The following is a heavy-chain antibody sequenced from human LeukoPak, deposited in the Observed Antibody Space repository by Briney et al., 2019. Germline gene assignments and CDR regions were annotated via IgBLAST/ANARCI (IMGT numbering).Heavy chain of an antibody. CDR2: MNPNSGNT. J-gene: IGHJ4*02. CDR1: GYTFTSHD. CDR3: ARDWPLEMATITPFDY. D-gene: IGHD5-24*01. Sequence: ASVTVSCKASGYTFTSHDINWVRQATGQGLEWMGWMNPNSGNTGYAQKFQGRVTMTTDTSTSTAYMELRSLRSDDTAVYYCARDWPLEMATITPFDYWGQGTLVTVSS. V-gene: IGHV1-8*01.